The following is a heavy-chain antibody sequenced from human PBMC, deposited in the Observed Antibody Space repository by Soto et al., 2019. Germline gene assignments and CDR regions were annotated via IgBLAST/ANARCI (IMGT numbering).Heavy chain of an antibody. V-gene: IGHV4-31*03. D-gene: IGHD5-12*01. CDR1: GGSVRSDRYY. CDR3: ASGVIVPTTLVH. Sequence: VQLQESGPGLVKPSQTLSLTCTVSGGSVRSDRYYWSWIRQRPGKGLEWIGYIYFSGDAYYNPSLKSRVAISVDTSKNQFSLKLNSVTAADTAVYYCASGVIVPTTLVHWGQGALVTVSP. J-gene: IGHJ4*01. CDR2: IYFSGDA.